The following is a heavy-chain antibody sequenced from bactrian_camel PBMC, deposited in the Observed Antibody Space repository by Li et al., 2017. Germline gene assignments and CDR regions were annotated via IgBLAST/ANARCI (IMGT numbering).Heavy chain of an antibody. Sequence: VQLVESGGGLVQPGGSLRLSCIFSGFTPGVQYEMTWVRQIPGKGLEWVSGIDTGGGNTYYADSVKGRFTISRDNAKNTLYLQMNSLKTEDTAVYYCATWWTVGFWGQGTQVTVS. CDR3: ATWWTVGF. J-gene: IGHJ6*01. CDR1: GFTPGVQYE. V-gene: IGHV3S40*01. CDR2: IDTGGGNT. D-gene: IGHD7*01.